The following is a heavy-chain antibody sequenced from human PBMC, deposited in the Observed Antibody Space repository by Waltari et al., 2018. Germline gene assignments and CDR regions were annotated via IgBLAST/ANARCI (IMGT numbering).Heavy chain of an antibody. J-gene: IGHJ5*02. CDR1: GFTFSSYS. Sequence: EVQLVESGGGLVQPGGSLRLSCAASGFTFSSYSMNWVRQAPGKGLEWVSYISSSSSTIYYADAVKGRFTISRDNAKNSQYLQMNSLRAEDTAVYYCARDRVAAAPLMGWFDPWGQGTLVTVSS. V-gene: IGHV3-48*04. D-gene: IGHD6-13*01. CDR2: ISSSSSTI. CDR3: ARDRVAAAPLMGWFDP.